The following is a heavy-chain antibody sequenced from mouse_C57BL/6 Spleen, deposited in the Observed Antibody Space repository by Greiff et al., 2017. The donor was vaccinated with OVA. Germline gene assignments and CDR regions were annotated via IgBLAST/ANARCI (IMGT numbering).Heavy chain of an antibody. CDR2: IDPNSGGT. CDR3: ARWTSYGSSYDYFDY. V-gene: IGHV1-72*01. CDR1: GYTFTSYW. J-gene: IGHJ2*01. Sequence: VQLVESGAELVKPGASVKLSCKASGYTFTSYWMHWVKQRPGRGLEWIGRIDPNSGGTKYNEKFKSKATLTVDKPSSTAYMQLSSLTSEDSAVYYCARWTSYGSSYDYFDYWGQGTTLTVSS. D-gene: IGHD1-1*01.